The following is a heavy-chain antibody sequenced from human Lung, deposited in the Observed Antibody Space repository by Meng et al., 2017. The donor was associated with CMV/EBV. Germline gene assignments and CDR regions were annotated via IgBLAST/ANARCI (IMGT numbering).Heavy chain of an antibody. V-gene: IGHV4-34*01. Sequence: SXTXSLXCAVYGGSFSGYYWSWIRQPPGKGLEWIGEINHSGSTNYNPSLKSRVTISVDTSKNQFSLKLSSVTAADTAVYYCARRLRFLEWLLYLGWFDPWXQGTXVTVSS. J-gene: IGHJ5*02. D-gene: IGHD3-3*01. CDR1: GGSFSGYY. CDR3: ARRLRFLEWLLYLGWFDP. CDR2: INHSGST.